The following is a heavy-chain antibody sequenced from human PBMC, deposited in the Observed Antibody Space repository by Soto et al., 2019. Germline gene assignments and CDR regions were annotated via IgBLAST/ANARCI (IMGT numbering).Heavy chain of an antibody. CDR3: TTEYSSLASSYYGMDV. Sequence: EVQLVESGGGLVKPGGSLRVSCAASGFTFSNVWMSWVRQAPGKGLEWVGRIKSKTDGGTTDYAAPVKGRFTVSRDDSKTTLYLQMNSLKTEDTAVYYCTTEYSSLASSYYGMDVWGQGTTVTVSS. CDR2: IKSKTDGGTT. V-gene: IGHV3-15*01. J-gene: IGHJ6*02. CDR1: GFTFSNVW. D-gene: IGHD6-6*01.